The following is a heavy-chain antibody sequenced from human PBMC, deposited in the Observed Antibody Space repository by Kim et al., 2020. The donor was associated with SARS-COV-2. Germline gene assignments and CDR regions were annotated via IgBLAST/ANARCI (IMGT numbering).Heavy chain of an antibody. D-gene: IGHD2-21*02. V-gene: IGHV3-7*03. J-gene: IGHJ4*02. CDR1: GFTFSSYW. CDR2: IKQDGSEK. Sequence: GGSLRLSCAASGFTFSSYWMSWVRQAPGKGLEWVANIKQDGSEKYYVDSVKGRFTISRDNAKNSLYLQMNSLRAEDTAVYYCARDQNCGGDCYSDYWGQGTLVTVSS. CDR3: ARDQNCGGDCYSDY.